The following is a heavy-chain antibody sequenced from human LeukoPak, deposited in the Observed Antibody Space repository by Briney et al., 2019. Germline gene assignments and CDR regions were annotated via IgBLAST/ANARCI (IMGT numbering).Heavy chain of an antibody. D-gene: IGHD5-12*01. CDR1: GGSISSGYY. Sequence: PSETLSLTCTVSGGSISSGYYWGWIRQPPGKGLEWIGSIYHSGSTYYNPSLKSRVTISVDTSKNQFSLKLSSVTAADTAVYYCARDPLGYGGYEGGWGQGTLVTVSS. V-gene: IGHV4-38-2*02. J-gene: IGHJ4*02. CDR3: ARDPLGYGGYEGG. CDR2: IYHSGST.